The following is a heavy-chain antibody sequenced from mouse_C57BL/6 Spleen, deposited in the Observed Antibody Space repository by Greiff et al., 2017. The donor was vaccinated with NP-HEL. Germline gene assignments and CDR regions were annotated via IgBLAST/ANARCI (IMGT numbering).Heavy chain of an antibody. V-gene: IGHV1-64*01. CDR1: GYTFTSYW. CDR3: AREDYSGSRYEAD. Sequence: QVQLKQPGAELVKPGASVKLSCKASGYTFTSYWMHWVKQRPGQGLEWIGMIHPSSGSTNYNEKFKGKATLTGDKSSSTAYMQISRLTSEDAAVYYCAREDYSGSRYEADWGQGTLVTVSA. CDR2: IHPSSGST. D-gene: IGHD1-1*01. J-gene: IGHJ3*01.